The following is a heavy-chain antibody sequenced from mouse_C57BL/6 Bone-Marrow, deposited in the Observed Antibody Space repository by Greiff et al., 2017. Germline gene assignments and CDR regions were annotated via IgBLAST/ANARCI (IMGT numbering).Heavy chain of an antibody. CDR2: IYPRSGNT. CDR1: GYTFTSYG. Sequence: VQLQQSGAELARPGASVKLSCKASGYTFTSYGISWVKQRTGQGLEWIGEIYPRSGNTYYNEKFKGKATLTADKSSSTAYMELRSLTSEDSAVYFCAREDYDYDAVYFDYWGQGTTLTVSS. CDR3: AREDYDYDAVYFDY. J-gene: IGHJ2*01. D-gene: IGHD2-4*01. V-gene: IGHV1-81*01.